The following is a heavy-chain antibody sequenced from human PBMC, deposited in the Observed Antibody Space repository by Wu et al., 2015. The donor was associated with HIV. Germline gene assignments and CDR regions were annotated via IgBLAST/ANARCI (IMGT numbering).Heavy chain of an antibody. Sequence: QVQLVQSGAEVKKPGASVKVSCKASGYTFTSYDINWVRQATGQGLEWMGWMNPNSGNTGYAQKFQGRVTMTRNTSISTAYMELSSLRSEDTAVYYCARAYCGGDCYSDAFDIVGQGTMVTVSS. V-gene: IGHV1-8*01. J-gene: IGHJ3*02. CDR2: MNPNSGNT. D-gene: IGHD2-21*02. CDR3: ARAYCGGDCYSDAFDI. CDR1: GYTFTSYD.